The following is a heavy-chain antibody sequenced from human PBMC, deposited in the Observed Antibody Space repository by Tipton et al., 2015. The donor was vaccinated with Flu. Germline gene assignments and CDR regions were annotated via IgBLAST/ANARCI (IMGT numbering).Heavy chain of an antibody. CDR1: GFTVSSNY. V-gene: IGHV3-53*01. CDR3: ARAAYDILTGYAFDI. D-gene: IGHD3-9*01. CDR2: IYSGGST. J-gene: IGHJ3*02. Sequence: SLRLSCAASGFTVSSNYMSWVRQAPGKGLEWVSVIYSGGSTYYADSVKGQFTISRDNSKNTLYLQMNSLRAEDTAVYYCARAAYDILTGYAFDIWGQGTMVTVSS.